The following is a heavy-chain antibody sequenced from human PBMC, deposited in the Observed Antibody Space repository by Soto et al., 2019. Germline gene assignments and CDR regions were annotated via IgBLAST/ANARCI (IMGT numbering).Heavy chain of an antibody. Sequence: QVQLQESGPGLVKPSQTLSLTCTVSGASISSRTDYWTWARQHPGEGLEWIGYFYDSETTHYNPSLRSRISISVDTSKNHFSLNMRSVTAADTAVYFCAGSSVGFGDLKSWGQGTLVVVSS. V-gene: IGHV4-31*03. CDR3: AGSSVGFGDLKS. CDR1: GASISSRTDY. D-gene: IGHD3-10*01. J-gene: IGHJ4*02. CDR2: FYDSETT.